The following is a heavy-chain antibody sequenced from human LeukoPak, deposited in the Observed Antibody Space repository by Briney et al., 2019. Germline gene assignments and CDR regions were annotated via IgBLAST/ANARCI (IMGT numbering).Heavy chain of an antibody. D-gene: IGHD5-18*01. Sequence: PSETLSLTCAVSGGSISSGVNPWGWFGSPQGRGLEWIGYIYHNGNTYYSPSLKSRVTISVDRSKNQLSLKLSSVTAADTAMYYCASGGYSYGFDYWGQGTLVTVSS. CDR3: ASGGYSYGFDY. V-gene: IGHV4-30-2*01. CDR1: GGSISSGVNP. J-gene: IGHJ4*02. CDR2: IYHNGNT.